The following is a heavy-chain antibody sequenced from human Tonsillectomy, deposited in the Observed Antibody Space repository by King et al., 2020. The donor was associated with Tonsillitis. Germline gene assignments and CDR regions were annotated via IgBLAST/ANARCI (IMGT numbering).Heavy chain of an antibody. CDR2: ISFDGNDK. V-gene: IGHV3-30*18. Sequence: QLVESGGGVVQPGRSLRLSCAASGFTFSSYGMHWVRQAQGKGLEWVAVISFDGNDKYYADSVKGRFTTSRDNSKNTLYLQMNSLRAEDTAVYYCAKDLEELGDDDENDAFDIWGQGTMVTVSS. CDR1: GFTFSSYG. D-gene: IGHD2-21*02. CDR3: AKDLEELGDDDENDAFDI. J-gene: IGHJ3*02.